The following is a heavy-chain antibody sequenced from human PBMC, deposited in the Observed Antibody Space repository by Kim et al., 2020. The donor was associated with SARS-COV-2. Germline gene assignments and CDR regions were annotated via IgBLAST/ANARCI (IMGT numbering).Heavy chain of an antibody. Sequence: ASVKVSCKVSGYTLTELSMHWVRQAPRKGLEWMGGFDPEDGETIYAQKFQGRVTMTEDTSTDTAYMELSSLRSEDTAVYYCAYLAAAGTGAFDIWGQGTMVTVSS. CDR3: AYLAAAGTGAFDI. J-gene: IGHJ3*02. V-gene: IGHV1-24*01. CDR2: FDPEDGET. D-gene: IGHD6-13*01. CDR1: GYTLTELS.